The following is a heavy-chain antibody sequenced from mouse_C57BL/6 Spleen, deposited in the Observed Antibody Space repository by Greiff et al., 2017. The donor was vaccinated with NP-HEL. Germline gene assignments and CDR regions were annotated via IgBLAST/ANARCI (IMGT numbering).Heavy chain of an antibody. CDR1: GYTFTSYW. CDR2: IDPSDSYT. Sequence: VQLQQPGAELVRPGTSVKLSCKASGYTFTSYWMHWVKQRPGQGLEWIGVIDPSDSYTKYNQKFKGKATLTVDTSSSTAYMQLSSLTSEDSAVYYCARGTAQATGWFAYWGQGTLVTVSA. D-gene: IGHD3-2*02. V-gene: IGHV1-59*01. CDR3: ARGTAQATGWFAY. J-gene: IGHJ3*01.